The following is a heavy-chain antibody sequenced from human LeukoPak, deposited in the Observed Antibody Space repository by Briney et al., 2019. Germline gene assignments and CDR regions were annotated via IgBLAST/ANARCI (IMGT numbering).Heavy chain of an antibody. Sequence: GGSLRLSCAASGFTFSSYEMNWVRQAPGKGLEWVSSISSSSSYIYYADSVKGRFTISRDNAKNSLYLQMNSLRAEDTAVYYCARVGDTAMVNGDFDYWGQGTLVTVSS. CDR2: ISSSSSYI. D-gene: IGHD5-18*01. J-gene: IGHJ4*02. CDR3: ARVGDTAMVNGDFDY. CDR1: GFTFSSYE. V-gene: IGHV3-21*01.